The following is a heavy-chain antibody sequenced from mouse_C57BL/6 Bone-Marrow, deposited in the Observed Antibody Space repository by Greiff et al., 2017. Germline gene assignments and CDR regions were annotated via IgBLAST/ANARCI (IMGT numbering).Heavy chain of an antibody. CDR3: TRDEGNSGFYSYYFDG. Sequence: QVQLQQSGAELVRPGASVTLSCKASGYTFTDYDMHWVKQTPVHGLEWIGAIDPETGGTAYNQTFKSKALLTADNYSSTAYMELRSLTSEDSEVYDCTRDEGNSGFYSYYFDGWGQGTTLTVSS. D-gene: IGHD2-1*01. V-gene: IGHV1-15*01. CDR2: IDPETGGT. CDR1: GYTFTDYD. J-gene: IGHJ2*01.